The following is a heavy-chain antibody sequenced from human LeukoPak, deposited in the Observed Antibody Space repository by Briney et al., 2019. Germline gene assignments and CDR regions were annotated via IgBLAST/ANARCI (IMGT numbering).Heavy chain of an antibody. D-gene: IGHD3-10*01. CDR3: ARTQAGAFDI. CDR1: GGSISSGDYY. CDR2: IYYSGST. J-gene: IGHJ3*02. V-gene: IGHV4-30-4*01. Sequence: SSETLSLTCTVSGGSISSGDYYWSWIRQPPGKGLEWIGYIYYSGSTYYNPSLKSRVTISVDTSKNQFSLKLSSVTAADTAVYYCARTQAGAFDIWGQGQWSPSLQ.